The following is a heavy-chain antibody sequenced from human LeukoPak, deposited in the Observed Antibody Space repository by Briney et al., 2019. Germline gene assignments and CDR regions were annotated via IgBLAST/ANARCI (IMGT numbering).Heavy chain of an antibody. CDR3: ARPGSGTIGIDY. J-gene: IGHJ4*02. CDR1: GYSFTDYW. D-gene: IGHD3-10*01. V-gene: IGHV5-51*01. CDR2: ISPLHSDS. Sequence: GESLKISCQSSGYSFTDYWIVWVRQVPGKGLEWMGIISPLHSDSRYSPSFQGQVTISADRSISTAYLQWSSLKASDTAMYYCARPGSGTIGIDYWGQGTLVTVSS.